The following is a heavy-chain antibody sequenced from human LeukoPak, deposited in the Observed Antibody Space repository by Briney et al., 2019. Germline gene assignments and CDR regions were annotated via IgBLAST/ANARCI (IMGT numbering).Heavy chain of an antibody. CDR2: IYWDDDK. CDR3: SRTRRGQIGWTNDY. J-gene: IGHJ4*02. Sequence: SGPTLVKPTQTLTLTCTFSGFSLTTSGLGVGWIRQPPGKALEWLALIYWDDDKRYSPSLKSRVTITKDTSKNQVVLTITNMDPVDTATYYCSRTRRGQIGWTNDYWGQGALVTVSS. D-gene: IGHD6-19*01. CDR1: GFSLTTSGLG. V-gene: IGHV2-5*02.